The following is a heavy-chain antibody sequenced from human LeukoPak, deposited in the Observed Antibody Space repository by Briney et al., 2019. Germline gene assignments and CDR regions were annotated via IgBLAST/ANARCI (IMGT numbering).Heavy chain of an antibody. V-gene: IGHV3-20*04. D-gene: IGHD3-10*01. CDR2: ISWNGGPA. J-gene: IGHJ4*02. CDR3: ARAITYYYGSGSYYISRKFDY. Sequence: PGGSLRLSCAASGFRFDVHDIHWVRQIPGKGLEWVSGISWNGGPARYADSVKGRFTISRDNAKNSLYLQMNSLRAEDTAVYYCARAITYYYGSGSYYISRKFDYWGQGTLVTVSS. CDR1: GFRFDVHD.